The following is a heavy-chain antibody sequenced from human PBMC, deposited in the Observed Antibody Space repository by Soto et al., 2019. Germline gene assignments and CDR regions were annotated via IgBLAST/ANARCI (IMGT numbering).Heavy chain of an antibody. CDR3: ARHGRGVGARPLDY. V-gene: IGHV2-26*01. J-gene: IGHJ4*02. CDR2: IFSNDEK. D-gene: IGHD1-26*01. Sequence: QVTLKESGPVLVKPTETLTLTCTVSGFSLSNARMGVSWIRQPPGKALEWLAHIFSNDEKSYSTSLKSRLTNSTDTSKRQVVLTMTNMDPVDTATYYCARHGRGVGARPLDYWGQGTLVTVSS. CDR1: GFSLSNARMG.